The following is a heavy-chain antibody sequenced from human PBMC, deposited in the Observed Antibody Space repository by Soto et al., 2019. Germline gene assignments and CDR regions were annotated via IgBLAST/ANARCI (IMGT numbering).Heavy chain of an antibody. Sequence: SETLSLTCSVSGGSISSSSYYWAWIRQPPGKGLEWIGSIYYSGSTYYNPSLKSRVTISVDTSKNQFSLKLSSVTAADTAVYYCAREIGYCSGGSCYGYYGMDVWGQGTTVTVSS. CDR3: AREIGYCSGGSCYGYYGMDV. D-gene: IGHD2-15*01. CDR1: GGSISSSSYY. V-gene: IGHV4-39*07. J-gene: IGHJ6*02. CDR2: IYYSGST.